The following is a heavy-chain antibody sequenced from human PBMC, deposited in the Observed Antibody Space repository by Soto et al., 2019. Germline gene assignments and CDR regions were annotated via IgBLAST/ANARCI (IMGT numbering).Heavy chain of an antibody. J-gene: IGHJ4*02. CDR1: GFTFSSYW. Sequence: VQLVESGGGLVQPGGSLRLSCAASGFTFSSYWMHWVRQAPGKGLVWVSRINTDESSTTYADSVKGRFTISRDNAKDTLYLQMNRLRAEDTAVYYCARRGPVTGLAYWGQGTLVTVSS. CDR2: INTDESST. D-gene: IGHD1-20*01. V-gene: IGHV3-74*01. CDR3: ARRGPVTGLAY.